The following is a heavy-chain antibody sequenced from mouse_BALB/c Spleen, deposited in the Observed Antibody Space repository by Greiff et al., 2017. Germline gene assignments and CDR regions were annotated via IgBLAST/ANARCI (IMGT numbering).Heavy chain of an antibody. V-gene: IGHV6-6*02. CDR3: TRPLYGYDGWFAY. J-gene: IGHJ3*01. CDR1: GFTFSNYW. D-gene: IGHD2-2*01. CDR2: IRLKSNNYAT. Sequence: EVKLMESGGGLVQPGGSMKLSCVASGFTFSNYWMNWVRQSPEKGLEWVAEIRLKSNNYATHYAESVKGRFTISRDDSKSSVYLQMNNLRAEDTGIYYCTRPLYGYDGWFAYWGQGTLVTVSA.